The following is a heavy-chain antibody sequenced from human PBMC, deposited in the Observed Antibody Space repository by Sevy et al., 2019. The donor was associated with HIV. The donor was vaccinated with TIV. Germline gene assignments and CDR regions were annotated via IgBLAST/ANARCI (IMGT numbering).Heavy chain of an antibody. CDR1: GFSFSSYW. J-gene: IGHJ3*02. V-gene: IGHV3-7*01. CDR2: IKQDGSEK. CDR3: ANRGGARGKDAFDT. D-gene: IGHD2-15*01. Sequence: GGSLRLSCAASGFSFSSYWMSWVRQAPGKGLEWVAKIKQDGSEKNYADSVKGRFTISRDNAKNSLYLQMNSLRVEDAAVYYCANRGGARGKDAFDTWGQGTVVTVSS.